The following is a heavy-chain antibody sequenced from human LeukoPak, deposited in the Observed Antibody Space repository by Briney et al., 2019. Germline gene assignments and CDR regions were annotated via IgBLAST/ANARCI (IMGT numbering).Heavy chain of an antibody. D-gene: IGHD2-2*01. CDR1: GYTFTGYY. CDR2: INPNSGGT. CDR3: ARESACGTTNCLAPADWLDP. V-gene: IGHV1-2*02. J-gene: IGHJ5*02. Sequence: ASVKVSCKASGYTFTGYYMHWVRQAPGQGLEWMGWINPNSGGTNYAQKFQGRVIMARDTSISTAYMELSRLRSDDTAVYYCARESACGTTNCLAPADWLDPWGQGTLVIVSS.